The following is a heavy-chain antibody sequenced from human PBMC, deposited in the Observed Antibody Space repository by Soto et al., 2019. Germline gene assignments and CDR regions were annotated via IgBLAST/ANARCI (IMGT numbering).Heavy chain of an antibody. Sequence: NPSQRMSPTCPVYTGSPSSNYWGWIRPPDGKGLEWVGRVYASGSTNINPSLKRRDTMSVDTSKNQFTLKLSALTAADTAVYYCARCPSGYSSSWYYFDYGAQG. J-gene: IGHJ4*02. CDR1: TGSPSSNY. CDR2: VYASGST. CDR3: ARCPSGYSSSWYYFDY. V-gene: IGHV4-59*10. D-gene: IGHD6-13*01.